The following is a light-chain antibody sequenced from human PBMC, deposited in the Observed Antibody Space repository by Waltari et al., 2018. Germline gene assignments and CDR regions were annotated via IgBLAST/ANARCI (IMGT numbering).Light chain of an antibody. CDR2: DVT. J-gene: IGLJ1*01. V-gene: IGLV2-14*01. CDR3: SSYTTTNTFV. CDR1: TTDVGAYHF. Sequence: QSALTQPASVSGSPGQSITISCTGSTTDVGAYHFVAWYQQHPGKAPQLMVFDVTHRPSGISNRFSGSKSGDTASLTISGLQAEDEAYYYCSSYTTTNTFVFGTGTNVTVV.